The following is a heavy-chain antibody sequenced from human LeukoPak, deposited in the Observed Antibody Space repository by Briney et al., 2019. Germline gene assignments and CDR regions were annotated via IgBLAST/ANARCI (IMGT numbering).Heavy chain of an antibody. V-gene: IGHV3-23*01. Sequence: GGSLRLSCAASGFSFSTYGMSWVRQAPGKGLDWVSAISGSAAGGGTYYADSVKGRFTIARDNSQNTLYLQMSSLRAADTAVYYCAKTRGHDMDVWGQGTTFIVSS. CDR3: AKTRGHDMDV. CDR1: GFSFSTYG. CDR2: ISGSAAGGGT. J-gene: IGHJ6*02. D-gene: IGHD3-16*01.